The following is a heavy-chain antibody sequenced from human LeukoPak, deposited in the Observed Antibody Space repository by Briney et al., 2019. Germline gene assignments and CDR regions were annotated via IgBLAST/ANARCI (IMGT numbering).Heavy chain of an antibody. CDR1: GGSISSYY. V-gene: IGHV4-59*01. Sequence: SETLSLTCTVSGGSISSYYWSWIRHPPGKGLEWIGYIYYSGSTNYNPSLKSRVTISVDTSKNQFSLKLSSVTAADTAVYYCARERGAVDYWGQGTLVTVSS. CDR2: IYYSGST. J-gene: IGHJ4*02. D-gene: IGHD3-10*01. CDR3: ARERGAVDY.